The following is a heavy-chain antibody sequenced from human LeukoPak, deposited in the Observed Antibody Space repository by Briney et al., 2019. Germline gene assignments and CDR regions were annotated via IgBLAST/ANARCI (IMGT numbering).Heavy chain of an antibody. Sequence: PSETLSLTCIVSGGSISSYYWNWIRQPPGKGLEWIGYIYYSGSTNYNPSLKSRVTISVDTSKNQFSLKLSSVTAADTAVYYCARGQVDTAMVDYWGQGTLVTVSS. D-gene: IGHD5-18*01. V-gene: IGHV4-59*08. CDR3: ARGQVDTAMVDY. J-gene: IGHJ4*02. CDR1: GGSISSYY. CDR2: IYYSGST.